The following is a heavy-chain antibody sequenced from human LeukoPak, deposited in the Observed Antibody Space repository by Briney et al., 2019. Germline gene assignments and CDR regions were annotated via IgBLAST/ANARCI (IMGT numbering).Heavy chain of an antibody. CDR3: AKGRGPAATHPDY. J-gene: IGHJ4*02. CDR1: GFTFSSYA. CDR2: IFGSGAT. D-gene: IGHD6-25*01. V-gene: IGHV3-23*01. Sequence: GGSLRLSCAAYGFTFSSYAMTWVRQAPGKGLDWVSAIFGSGATYYADSVRGRFTISRDNSKNTLYLQMNNLRAEDTALYYCAKGRGPAATHPDYWGQGTLVTVSS.